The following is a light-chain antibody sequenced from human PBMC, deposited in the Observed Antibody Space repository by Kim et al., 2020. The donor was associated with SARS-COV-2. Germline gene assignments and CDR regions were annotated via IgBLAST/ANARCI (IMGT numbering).Light chain of an antibody. CDR2: EAP. Sequence: LFPGERAPLSCRASQSVGTYLAGYRKKPGQAPRLPINEAPQRATGIPAGFGGVGFGTDLTLTIRSRGPEDLAVYYCQRRSNWPRTFGQGTKGDIK. CDR1: QSVGTY. J-gene: IGKJ1*01. CDR3: QRRSNWPRT. V-gene: IGKV3-11*01.